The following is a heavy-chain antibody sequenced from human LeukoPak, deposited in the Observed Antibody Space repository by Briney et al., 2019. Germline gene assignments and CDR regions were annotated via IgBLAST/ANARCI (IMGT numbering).Heavy chain of an antibody. D-gene: IGHD3-10*01. V-gene: IGHV3-23*01. J-gene: IGHJ5*02. CDR2: ISGSGGST. CDR3: AREVPRGGFDP. Sequence: GGSLRLSCAASGFTFSSYVMSWVRQAPGKGLDWVSTISGSGGSTYYADSVKGRFTISRDNSKNTLFLQMNSLRAEDTAVYCCAREVPRGGFDPWGQGTLVTVSS. CDR1: GFTFSSYV.